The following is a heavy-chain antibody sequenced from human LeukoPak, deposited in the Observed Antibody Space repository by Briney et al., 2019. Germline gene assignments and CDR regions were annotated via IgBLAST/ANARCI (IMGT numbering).Heavy chain of an antibody. CDR1: GGSFSGYY. CDR2: INHSGGT. V-gene: IGHV4-34*01. Sequence: PSETLSLTCAVYGGSFSGYYWSWIRQPPGKGLEWIGEINHSGGTNYNPSLKSRVTISVDTSKNQFSLKLSSVTAADTAMYYCARGPRIAVAGIWGQGTLVTVSS. D-gene: IGHD6-19*01. J-gene: IGHJ4*02. CDR3: ARGPRIAVAGI.